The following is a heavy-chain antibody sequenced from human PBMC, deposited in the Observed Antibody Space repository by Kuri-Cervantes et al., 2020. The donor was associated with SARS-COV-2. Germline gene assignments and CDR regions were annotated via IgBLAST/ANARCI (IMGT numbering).Heavy chain of an antibody. CDR1: GYTFTSYD. CDR2: MNPNSGNT. Sequence: ASVKVSCKASGYTFTSYDINWVRQATGQGLEWMGWMNPNSGNTGYAQKFQGRVTITRNTSISTAYMELSSLRSEDTAVYYCARSYQGSVLMVYNYYYMDVWGKGTTVTVSS. CDR3: ARSYQGSVLMVYNYYYMDV. V-gene: IGHV1-8*03. J-gene: IGHJ6*03. D-gene: IGHD2-8*01.